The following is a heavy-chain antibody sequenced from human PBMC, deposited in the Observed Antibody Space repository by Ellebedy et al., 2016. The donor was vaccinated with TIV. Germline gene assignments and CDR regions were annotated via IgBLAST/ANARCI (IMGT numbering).Heavy chain of an antibody. Sequence: AASVKVSCKSSGGTFSNNAINWVRQVPGQGLEWMGKIIPLLDFANYAQKFQGRVTITADKSTSTSYMELSSLISDDTAVYFCARGSNSYNEYLQHWGQGTLVTVSS. V-gene: IGHV1-69*04. CDR1: GGTFSNNA. CDR2: IIPLLDFA. J-gene: IGHJ1*01. D-gene: IGHD1-14*01. CDR3: ARGSNSYNEYLQH.